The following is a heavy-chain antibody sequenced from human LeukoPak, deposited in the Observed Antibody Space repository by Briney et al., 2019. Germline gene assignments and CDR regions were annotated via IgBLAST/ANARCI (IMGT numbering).Heavy chain of an antibody. V-gene: IGHV4-34*01. Sequence: SETLSLTCAVYGGSFSGYYWSWIRQPPGRGLEWIGEINHSGSTNYNPSLKSRVTISVDTSKNQFSLKLSSVTAADTAVYYCARGSKESYDYVWGSYRGAFDIWGQGTMVTVSS. CDR3: ARGSKESYDYVWGSYRGAFDI. CDR1: GGSFSGYY. CDR2: INHSGST. J-gene: IGHJ3*02. D-gene: IGHD3-16*02.